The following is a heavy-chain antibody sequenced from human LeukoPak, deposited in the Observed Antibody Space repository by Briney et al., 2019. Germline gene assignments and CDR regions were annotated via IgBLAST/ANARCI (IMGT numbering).Heavy chain of an antibody. CDR3: ARPQYYYDSSGYYYR. CDR1: GFTFSSYW. CDR2: IKQDGSEK. Sequence: GGSLRLSCAASGFTFSSYWMSWVRQAPGKGLEWVANIKQDGSEKYYVDSVKGRFTISRDNAKNSLYLQMNSLRAEDTAVYYCARPQYYYDSSGYYYRWGQGTLVTVSS. D-gene: IGHD3-22*01. V-gene: IGHV3-7*01. J-gene: IGHJ4*02.